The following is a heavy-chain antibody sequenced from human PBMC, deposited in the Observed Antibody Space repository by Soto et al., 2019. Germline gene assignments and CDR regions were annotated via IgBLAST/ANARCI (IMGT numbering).Heavy chain of an antibody. J-gene: IGHJ5*02. CDR2: INHSGST. V-gene: IGHV4-34*01. CDR1: GGSYSGYY. Sequence: SETLSLTCAVYGGSYSGYYWSWIRQPPGKGLEWIGEINHSGSTNYNPPLKRRVTISVDTSKNQFSLKLSSVTAADTAVYYCARGRSGYSYGFPRVPWFDPWGPGTLDTVSS. D-gene: IGHD5-18*01. CDR3: ARGRSGYSYGFPRVPWFDP.